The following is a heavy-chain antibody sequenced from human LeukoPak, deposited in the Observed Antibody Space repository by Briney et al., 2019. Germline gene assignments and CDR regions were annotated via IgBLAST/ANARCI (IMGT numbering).Heavy chain of an antibody. Sequence: PSETLPLTCTVSSDSISSSSYYWGWIRQPPGKGLEWIGNMYYSGNTYYNPSLKSRVTISVDTSKNQFSLKLSSVTAADTAVYYCARDICSGCYAPTDYWGQGTLVTVSS. CDR3: ARDICSGCYAPTDY. CDR2: MYYSGNT. CDR1: SDSISSSSYY. V-gene: IGHV4-39*01. J-gene: IGHJ4*02. D-gene: IGHD6-19*01.